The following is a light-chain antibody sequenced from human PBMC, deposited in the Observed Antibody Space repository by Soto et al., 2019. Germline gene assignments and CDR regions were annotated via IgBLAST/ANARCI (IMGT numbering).Light chain of an antibody. CDR2: DVS. CDR3: SSYTSRYTLV. Sequence: QSVLTQPASVSGSPGQSITISCTGTSSDVGGYNYVSWCQQHPGKAPKLMIYDVSNRPSGVSNRFSGSKSGNTASLTISGLQAEDEADYYCSSYTSRYTLVFGGGTKLTVL. CDR1: SSDVGGYNY. V-gene: IGLV2-14*01. J-gene: IGLJ2*01.